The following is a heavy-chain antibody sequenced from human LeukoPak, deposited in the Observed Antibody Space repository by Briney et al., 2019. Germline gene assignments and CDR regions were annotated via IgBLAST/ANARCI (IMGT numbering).Heavy chain of an antibody. CDR3: AGGEGSGWYIDY. Sequence: SETLSLTCAVYGGSFSGYYWSWIRQSPGKGLEWIGEINHSGSTNYNPSLKSRVTISVDTSKNQFSLKLSSVTAADTAVYYCAGGEGSGWYIDYWGQGTLVTVSS. D-gene: IGHD6-19*01. CDR1: GGSFSGYY. CDR2: INHSGST. V-gene: IGHV4-34*01. J-gene: IGHJ4*02.